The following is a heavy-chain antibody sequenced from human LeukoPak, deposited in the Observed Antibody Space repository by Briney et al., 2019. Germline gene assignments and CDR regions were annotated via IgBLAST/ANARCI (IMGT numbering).Heavy chain of an antibody. J-gene: IGHJ4*02. Sequence: SETLSLTCAVSGASMNDYCWSWIRQTPGKGLEWIGHVHHSFSSNFSPSLKSRVTMSMDTSKSQFSLRVTSVTAADTAVYYCACYSVLGRTFDCWGQGTQVTVSS. CDR3: ACYSVLGRTFDC. V-gene: IGHV4-59*01. D-gene: IGHD4-11*01. CDR2: VHHSFSS. CDR1: GASMNDYC.